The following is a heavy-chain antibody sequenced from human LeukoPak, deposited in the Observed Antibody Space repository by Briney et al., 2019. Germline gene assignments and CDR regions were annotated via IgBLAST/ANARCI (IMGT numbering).Heavy chain of an antibody. CDR3: ASASCSGSSCYSGYFDY. Sequence: GGSLRLSCEVFGFTVSPNYMSWVRQAPGKGVEWVSVIYRGGSTYYADSVRDRFIISRDNSKNTLYLQMNSLRAEDTAVYYCASASCSGSSCYSGYFDYWGQGTLVTVSS. D-gene: IGHD2-15*01. CDR1: GFTVSPNY. V-gene: IGHV3-53*01. CDR2: IYRGGST. J-gene: IGHJ4*02.